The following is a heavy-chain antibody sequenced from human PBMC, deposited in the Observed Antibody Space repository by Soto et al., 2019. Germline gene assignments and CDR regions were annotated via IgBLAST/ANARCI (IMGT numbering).Heavy chain of an antibody. Sequence: QVQLVQSGAEVKKPGSSVKVSCKASGGTFSSYTISWVRQAPGQGPEWMGRIIPILGIANYAQKFQGRVTITADKSPSTAYMELSSLRSEDTAVYYCARQLVMGLYYYYGMDVWGQGTTVTVSS. CDR3: ARQLVMGLYYYYGMDV. D-gene: IGHD6-13*01. J-gene: IGHJ6*02. CDR1: GGTFSSYT. V-gene: IGHV1-69*02. CDR2: IIPILGIA.